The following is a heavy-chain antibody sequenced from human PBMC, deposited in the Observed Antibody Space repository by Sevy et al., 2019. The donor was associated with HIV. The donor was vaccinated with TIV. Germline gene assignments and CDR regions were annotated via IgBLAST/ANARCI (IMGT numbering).Heavy chain of an antibody. CDR2: ISYDGSNK. CDR1: GFTFSSYA. J-gene: IGHJ5*02. Sequence: GGSLRLSCAASGFTFSSYAMHWDRQAPGKGLEWVAVISYDGSNKYYAYSVKGRFTISRDNSKNTLYLQVKSLRTEDTAVYYCARDQHDYAGNLRTGWFDPWGQGTLVTVSS. V-gene: IGHV3-30-3*01. D-gene: IGHD4-17*01. CDR3: ARDQHDYAGNLRTGWFDP.